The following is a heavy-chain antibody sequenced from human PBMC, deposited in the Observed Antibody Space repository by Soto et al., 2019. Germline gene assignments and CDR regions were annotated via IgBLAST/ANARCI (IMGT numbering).Heavy chain of an antibody. CDR2: ISGSDSRT. Sequence: EVQILESGGSLAQPGGSLRLSCAASGFTFSSAAMNWVRQAPGKGLEWVSIISGSDSRTYYADSVKGRFTISRDNSKNTLYLDMNSLRAEDTAVYYCAKSLDIHYKNWFDPWGQGTLVTVSS. CDR3: AKSLDIHYKNWFDP. V-gene: IGHV3-23*01. J-gene: IGHJ5*02. CDR1: GFTFSSAA. D-gene: IGHD4-4*01.